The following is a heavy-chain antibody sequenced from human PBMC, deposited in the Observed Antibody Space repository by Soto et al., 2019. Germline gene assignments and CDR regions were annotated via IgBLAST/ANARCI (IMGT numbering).Heavy chain of an antibody. Sequence: GGSLRLSCAASGFTFSSYAMSWVRQAPGKGLEWVSAISGSGGSTYYADSVKGRFAISRDNSKNTLYLQMNSLRAEDTAVYYCAKRGYDILTGYYFDYWGQGTLVTVSS. D-gene: IGHD3-9*01. V-gene: IGHV3-23*01. CDR3: AKRGYDILTGYYFDY. J-gene: IGHJ4*02. CDR2: ISGSGGST. CDR1: GFTFSSYA.